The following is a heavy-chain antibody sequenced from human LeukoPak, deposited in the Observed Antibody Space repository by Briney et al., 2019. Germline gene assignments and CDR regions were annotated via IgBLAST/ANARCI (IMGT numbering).Heavy chain of an antibody. CDR1: GFTFSSYA. J-gene: IGHJ6*02. D-gene: IGHD5-24*01. CDR2: ISGSGGST. CDR3: AKGNHKMATIDYGMDV. V-gene: IGHV3-23*01. Sequence: PGGSLRLSCAASGFTFSSYAMSWVRQAPGKGLEWVSAISGSGGSTYYADSVKGWFTISRDNSKNTLYLQMNSLRAEDTAVYYCAKGNHKMATIDYGMDVWGQGTTVTVSS.